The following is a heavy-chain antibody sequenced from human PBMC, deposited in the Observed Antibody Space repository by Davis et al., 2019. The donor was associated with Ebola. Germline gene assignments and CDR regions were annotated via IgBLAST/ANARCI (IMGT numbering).Heavy chain of an antibody. V-gene: IGHV4-59*01. J-gene: IGHJ6*02. D-gene: IGHD3-10*01. CDR3: ARDDYYGSGSRRGDGMDV. CDR1: GGSISSYY. Sequence: SETLSLTCTVSGGSISSYYWSWIRQPPGKGLEWVGYISYSGSTNYNPSLKSRVTISVDTSNNQFSLKLNSVTAADTAMYYCARDDYYGSGSRRGDGMDVWGQGTAVTVSS. CDR2: ISYSGST.